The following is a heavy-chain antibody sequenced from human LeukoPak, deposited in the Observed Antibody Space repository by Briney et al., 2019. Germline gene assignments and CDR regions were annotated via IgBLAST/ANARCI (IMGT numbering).Heavy chain of an antibody. D-gene: IGHD2-8*01. CDR2: IYTSGST. CDR3: AGAGKGWFMILDY. Sequence: KPSETLSLTCTVSGGSISSYYWSWIRQPAGKGLEWIGCIYTSGSTNYNPSLKSRVTMSVDKSNNQFSLKLGSGTAGDTAVYYWAGAGKGWFMILDYWGQGTLGTVS. J-gene: IGHJ4*02. CDR1: GGSISSYY. V-gene: IGHV4-4*07.